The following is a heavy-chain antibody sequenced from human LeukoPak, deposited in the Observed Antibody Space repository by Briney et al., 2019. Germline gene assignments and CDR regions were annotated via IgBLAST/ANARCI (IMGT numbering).Heavy chain of an antibody. CDR1: GFTFSTYR. D-gene: IGHD2-15*01. CDR3: TRDTGCSGGTCYSFYGS. J-gene: IGHJ5*02. Sequence: PGGSLRLSCAASGFTFSTYRMTWVRQAPGKGLEWVANIKEDGSEKYYVDSVKGRFTISRDNAKNSLYLQMNTLRAEDTAVYYCTRDTGCSGGTCYSFYGSWGQGTLVTVSS. V-gene: IGHV3-7*01. CDR2: IKEDGSEK.